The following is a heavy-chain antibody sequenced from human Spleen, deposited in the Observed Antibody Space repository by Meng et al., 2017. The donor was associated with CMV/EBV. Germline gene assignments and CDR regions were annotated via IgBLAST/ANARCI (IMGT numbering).Heavy chain of an antibody. CDR2: IYHTGIT. V-gene: IGHV4-31*02. Sequence: GGSITSGGFYWNWIRQLPGKGLEWIGYIYHTGITYYNPSLENRLTLSVDTSKNQISLNLSSVTAADTAVYYCARDRGWYWYFDLWGRGTLVTVSS. J-gene: IGHJ2*01. CDR1: GGSITSGGFY. CDR3: ARDRGWYWYFDL.